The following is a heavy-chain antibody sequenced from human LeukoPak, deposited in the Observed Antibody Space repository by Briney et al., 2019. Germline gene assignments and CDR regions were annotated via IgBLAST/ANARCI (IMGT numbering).Heavy chain of an antibody. J-gene: IGHJ1*01. CDR2: IATGGYTL. V-gene: IGHV3-11*01. Sequence: PGGSLRLSCAASGFGFSDTYMSWIRQAPGKGLEWIAYIATGGYTLDCADSVRGRFTVSRDNAKNSLYLQMNSLRVEDTAVYYCATSSFYGQLWGQGTLVTVSS. D-gene: IGHD2/OR15-2a*01. CDR1: GFGFSDTY. CDR3: ATSSFYGQL.